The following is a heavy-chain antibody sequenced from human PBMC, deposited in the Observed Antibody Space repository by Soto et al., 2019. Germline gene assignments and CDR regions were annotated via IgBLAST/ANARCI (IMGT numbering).Heavy chain of an antibody. CDR1: GFTFSSYS. CDR2: ISSSSSYI. D-gene: IGHD3-22*01. V-gene: IGHV3-21*04. CDR3: ANLYYYDSSGYYYRAFDI. Sequence: GGSLRLSCAASGFTFSSYSMNWVRQAPGKGLEWVSSISSSSSYIYYADSVKGRFTISRDNAKNSLYLQMNSLRAEDTAVYYCANLYYYDSSGYYYRAFDIWGQGTMVTVSS. J-gene: IGHJ3*02.